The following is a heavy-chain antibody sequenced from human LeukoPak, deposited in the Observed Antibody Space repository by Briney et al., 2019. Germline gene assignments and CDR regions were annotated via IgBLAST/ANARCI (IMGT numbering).Heavy chain of an antibody. V-gene: IGHV4-4*07. CDR1: GGSISSYY. CDR3: ARGGGSGWYIDY. CDR2: IYSTGST. J-gene: IGHJ4*02. D-gene: IGHD6-19*01. Sequence: SETLSLTCTVSGGSISSYYWSWIRQPAGKGLEWIGRIYSTGSTNYNPSLKSRVTISVDTSKNQFSLKLSSVTAADTAVYYCARGGGSGWYIDYWGQRTLVTVSS.